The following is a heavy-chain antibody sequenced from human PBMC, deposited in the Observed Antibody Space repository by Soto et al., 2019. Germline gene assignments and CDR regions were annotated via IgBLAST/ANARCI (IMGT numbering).Heavy chain of an antibody. J-gene: IGHJ4*02. Sequence: SETLSLTCTVSGGSISSYYWTWIRQPPGKGLQWIGYISYRGITNYNPSLKTRVTISVDTSKNQFSLKLSSVTAADTAMYYCARENNVLPGGYFDYWGQGTLVTVSS. CDR3: ARENNVLPGGYFDY. D-gene: IGHD3-10*01. V-gene: IGHV4-59*12. CDR2: ISYRGIT. CDR1: GGSISSYY.